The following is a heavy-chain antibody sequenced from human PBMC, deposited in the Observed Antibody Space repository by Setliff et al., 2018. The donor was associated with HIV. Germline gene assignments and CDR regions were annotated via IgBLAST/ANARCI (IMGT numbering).Heavy chain of an antibody. J-gene: IGHJ6*04. CDR2: INHSGRT. CDR3: ARHIVVVTAINYYYYGMDV. Sequence: SETLSLTCAVYGGSFSGYHWNWIRQPPGKGLEWIGEINHSGRTNYNPSLKSRVTISVDTSKNQFSLKLRSVTAADTAVYYCARHIVVVTAINYYYYGMDVWGKGTTVTVSS. V-gene: IGHV4-34*01. D-gene: IGHD2-21*02. CDR1: GGSFSGYH.